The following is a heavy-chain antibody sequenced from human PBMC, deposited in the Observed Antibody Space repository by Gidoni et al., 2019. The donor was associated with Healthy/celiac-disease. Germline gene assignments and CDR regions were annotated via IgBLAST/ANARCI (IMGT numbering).Heavy chain of an antibody. CDR3: AKDFIPSALVAVLGY. Sequence: QVQLVESGGGVVQPGRSLRLSCAASGFTFGSYGMHWVRPAPGKGLEWVAVISYDGSNKYYADSVKGRFTISRDNSKNTLYLQMNSLRAEDTAVYYCAKDFIPSALVAVLGYWGQGTLVTVSS. CDR2: ISYDGSNK. D-gene: IGHD6-6*01. CDR1: GFTFGSYG. V-gene: IGHV3-30*18. J-gene: IGHJ4*02.